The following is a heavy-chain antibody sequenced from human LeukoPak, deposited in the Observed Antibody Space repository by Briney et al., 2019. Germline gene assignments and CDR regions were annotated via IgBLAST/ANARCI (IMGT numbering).Heavy chain of an antibody. CDR3: ASPCGGDCRYRGDAFDI. CDR1: GYSISSGYY. V-gene: IGHV4-38-2*01. D-gene: IGHD2-21*01. J-gene: IGHJ3*02. CDR2: IYHSGST. Sequence: KPSETLSLTCAVSGYSISSGYYWGWIRQPPGKGLEWIGSIYHSGSTYYNPSLKSRVTTSVDTSKNQFSLKLSSVTAADTAVYYCASPCGGDCRYRGDAFDIWGQGTMVTVSS.